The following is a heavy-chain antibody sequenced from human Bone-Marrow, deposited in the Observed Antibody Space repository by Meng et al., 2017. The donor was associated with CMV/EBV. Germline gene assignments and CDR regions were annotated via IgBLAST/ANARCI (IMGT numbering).Heavy chain of an antibody. CDR1: EFTFSSYA. Sequence: GESLKIPCAASEFTFSSYAMHWGRQAPGKGLEWVAVISYDGGNKYYAESVKGRFTISRDNSKNTLYLQMNSLRAEDTAVYYCAREGYATYYLDYWGQGTLVTVSS. J-gene: IGHJ4*02. CDR2: ISYDGGNK. D-gene: IGHD5-12*01. CDR3: AREGYATYYLDY. V-gene: IGHV3-30-3*01.